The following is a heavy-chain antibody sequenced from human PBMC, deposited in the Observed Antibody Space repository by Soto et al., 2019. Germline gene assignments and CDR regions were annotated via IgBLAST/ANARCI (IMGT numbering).Heavy chain of an antibody. CDR2: INAGNGNT. CDR3: ARAQGGYSGSYRFDY. CDR1: GYTFTSYA. D-gene: IGHD1-26*01. J-gene: IGHJ4*02. V-gene: IGHV1-3*01. Sequence: QVQLVQSGAEVKKPGASVKVSCKASGYTFTSYAMHWVRQAPGQRLAWMGWINAGNGNTKYSQKCQGRVTITRDTSASTAYMEPSSLRSEDTAVYYCARAQGGYSGSYRFDYWGQGTLVTVSS.